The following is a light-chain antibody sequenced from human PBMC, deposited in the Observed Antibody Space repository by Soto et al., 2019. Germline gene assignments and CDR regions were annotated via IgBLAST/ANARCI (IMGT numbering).Light chain of an antibody. CDR3: QQYDSHLA. V-gene: IGKV1-5*03. CDR1: QSISSW. J-gene: IGKJ1*01. CDR2: KAS. Sequence: DIQMTQSPSTLSASVGDRVTVTCRASQSISSWLAWYQQKPGKSPKLLIYKASSLESGVPSRFSGSGSGTEFTLTISSLQPDDFATYYCQQYDSHLAFGQGTKVEIK.